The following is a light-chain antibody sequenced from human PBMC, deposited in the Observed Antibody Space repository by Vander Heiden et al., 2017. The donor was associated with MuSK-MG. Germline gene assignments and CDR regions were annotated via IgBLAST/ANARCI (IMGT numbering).Light chain of an antibody. Sequence: ILLTQSPRTPSLSPGERATLSCRASQSVSSSYLAWYQQKPGQAPRLLIYGASSRATGIPDRFSGSGSGTDFTLTISRLEPEDFAVYYCQQYGSAPGLTFGGGTKVEIK. CDR2: GAS. CDR1: QSVSSSY. CDR3: QQYGSAPGLT. J-gene: IGKJ4*01. V-gene: IGKV3-20*01.